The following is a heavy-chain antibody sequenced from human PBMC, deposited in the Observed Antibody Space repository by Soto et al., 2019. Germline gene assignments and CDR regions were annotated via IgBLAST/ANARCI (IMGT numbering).Heavy chain of an antibody. D-gene: IGHD3-22*01. CDR3: ARVQTYYYDSSGYYPQD. J-gene: IGHJ4*02. Sequence: SETLSLTCTVSGGSISSYYWSWIRQPPGKGLEWIGYIYYSGSTNYNPSLKSRVTISVDTSKNQFSLKLSSVTAADTAVYYCARVQTYYYDSSGYYPQDWGQGTLVTVSS. V-gene: IGHV4-59*01. CDR2: IYYSGST. CDR1: GGSISSYY.